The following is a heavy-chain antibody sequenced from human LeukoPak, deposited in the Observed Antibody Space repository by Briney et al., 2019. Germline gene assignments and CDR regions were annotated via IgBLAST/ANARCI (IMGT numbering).Heavy chain of an antibody. J-gene: IGHJ5*02. CDR3: ARVGLWFGEGGSNFDP. D-gene: IGHD3-10*01. Sequence: GASVKVSCKASGHTFTGYYMHWVRQAPGQGLEWMGRINPNSGGTNYAQNFQGRVTMTRDTSISTAYMELSSLRSDDTAVYYCARVGLWFGEGGSNFDPWGQGTLVTVSS. CDR1: GHTFTGYY. CDR2: INPNSGGT. V-gene: IGHV1-2*06.